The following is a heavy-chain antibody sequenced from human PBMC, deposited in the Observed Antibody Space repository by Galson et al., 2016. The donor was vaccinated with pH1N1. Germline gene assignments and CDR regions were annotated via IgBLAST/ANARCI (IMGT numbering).Heavy chain of an antibody. CDR1: AYSVSASYA. V-gene: IGHV4-38-2*02. CDR3: ARRGYTYGEDAFDL. Sequence: ETLSLTCTVSAYSVSASYAWGWIRQPPGKGLEWIGSIYFTGSTYYNPSLNNRVTMSVDTSKHQFSLKLTPVTAADTAVYYCARRGYTYGEDAFDLWGQGTMVTVS. J-gene: IGHJ3*01. D-gene: IGHD5-18*01. CDR2: IYFTGST.